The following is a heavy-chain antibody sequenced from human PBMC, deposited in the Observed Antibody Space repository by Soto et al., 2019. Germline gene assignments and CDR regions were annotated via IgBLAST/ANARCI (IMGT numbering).Heavy chain of an antibody. Sequence: EVQLLESGGGLVQPGGSLRLSCAASGFTFSSYAMSWVRQAPGKGLEWVSTISGSDGSTYYADSVKGRFTISRDNSKNTLCLQMNSLRAEDTAVYYCAKEYSSGWYYFDYWGQGTLVTVSS. V-gene: IGHV3-23*01. CDR1: GFTFSSYA. J-gene: IGHJ4*02. CDR2: ISGSDGST. D-gene: IGHD6-19*01. CDR3: AKEYSSGWYYFDY.